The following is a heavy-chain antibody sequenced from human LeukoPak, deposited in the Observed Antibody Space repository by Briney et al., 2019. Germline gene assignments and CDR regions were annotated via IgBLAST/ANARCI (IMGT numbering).Heavy chain of an antibody. J-gene: IGHJ4*02. CDR1: GFTFDDYA. V-gene: IGHV3-43*02. CDR3: AKDMWRFGELDYDY. Sequence: PGGSLRLSCAASGFTFDDYAMHWVRQAPGKGLEWVSLISGDGGSTYYADSVKGRFTISRDNSKNSLYLQMNSLRTEDTDLYYCAKDMWRFGELDYDYWGQGTLVTVSS. D-gene: IGHD3-10*01. CDR2: ISGDGGST.